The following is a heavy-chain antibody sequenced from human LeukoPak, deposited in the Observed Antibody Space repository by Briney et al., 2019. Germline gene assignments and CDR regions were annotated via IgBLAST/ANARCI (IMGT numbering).Heavy chain of an antibody. J-gene: IGHJ4*02. CDR1: GFTFSSYW. Sequence: WGSLRLSCAASGFTFSSYWMHWVRQAPGKGLVWVSRINSDGSSTSYADSVKGRFTISRDNAKNTLYLQMNSLRAEDTAVYYCARNSGSYYFDYWGQGTLVTVSS. D-gene: IGHD1-26*01. V-gene: IGHV3-74*01. CDR2: INSDGSST. CDR3: ARNSGSYYFDY.